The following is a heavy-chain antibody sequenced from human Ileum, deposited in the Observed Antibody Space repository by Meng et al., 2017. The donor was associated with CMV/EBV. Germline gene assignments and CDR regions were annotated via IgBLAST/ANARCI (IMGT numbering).Heavy chain of an antibody. V-gene: IGHV1-8*03. D-gene: IGHD4/OR15-4a*01. CDR1: GYTFTSYD. CDR2: MNPNSGNT. CDR3: ARAMVGNGYYYYGMDV. Sequence: ASVKVSCKASGYTFTSYDINWVRQATGQGLEWMGWMNPNSGNTGYAQKFQGRVTITRNTSISTAYMELSSLRSEDTAVYYCARAMVGNGYYYYGMDVWGQGTTVTVSS. J-gene: IGHJ6*02.